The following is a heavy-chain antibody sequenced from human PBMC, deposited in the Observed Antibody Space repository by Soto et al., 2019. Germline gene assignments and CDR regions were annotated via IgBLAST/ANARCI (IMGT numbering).Heavy chain of an antibody. CDR1: GYTFSGHW. CDR3: ARHGAAIWLGY. D-gene: IGHD6-19*01. V-gene: IGHV5-10-1*01. J-gene: IGHJ4*02. CDR2: IDPSDSYI. Sequence: ESLKIAFTAAGYTFSGHWVSWVRQVPGRGLQWMGNIDPSDSYINYNPALRGHVTFSVDKSSSTAYLHWSGLGPSDTAIYYCARHGAAIWLGYWGQGTLVTVSS.